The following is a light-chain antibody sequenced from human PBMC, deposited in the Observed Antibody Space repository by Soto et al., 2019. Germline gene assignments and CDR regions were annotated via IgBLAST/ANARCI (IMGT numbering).Light chain of an antibody. V-gene: IGLV2-14*01. CDR2: GVS. J-gene: IGLJ1*01. CDR3: SSHTISSALQV. Sequence: QSVLTQPASVSGSPGQSITISCTGTISDFVVYNYVSWYQQHPGKAPKLMIYGVSNRPSGVSNRFSGSKSGNTASLTISGLQADDEAYYYCSSHTISSALQVFGTGTKVTVL. CDR1: ISDFVVYNY.